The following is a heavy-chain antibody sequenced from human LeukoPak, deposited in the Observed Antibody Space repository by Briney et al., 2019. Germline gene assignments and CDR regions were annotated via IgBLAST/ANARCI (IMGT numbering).Heavy chain of an antibody. V-gene: IGHV3-11*04. CDR3: ARGASEYYYDSSGSELGY. CDR2: ISRSGSTI. CDR1: GFTFSDYY. Sequence: GGSVRLSCAASGFTFSDYYMSWIRQAPGKGLEWVSYISRSGSTIYYADSVKGRFTISRDNAKNSLYLQMNSLRAEDSAVYYCARGASEYYYDSSGSELGYWGQGTLVTVSS. D-gene: IGHD3-22*01. J-gene: IGHJ4*02.